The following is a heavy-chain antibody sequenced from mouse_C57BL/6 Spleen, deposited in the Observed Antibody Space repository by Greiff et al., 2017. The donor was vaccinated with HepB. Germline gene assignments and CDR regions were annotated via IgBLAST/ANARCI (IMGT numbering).Heavy chain of an antibody. CDR1: GFSLTSYG. J-gene: IGHJ1*03. CDR3: ARSSGSTMVTTAYFDV. D-gene: IGHD2-2*01. Sequence: VQLQQSGPGLVQPSQSLSITCTVSGFSLTSYGVHWVRQSPGKGLEWLGVIWSGGRTDYNAALISRLSISKDNSKSQVFFTMNSLQADDTAIYYCARSSGSTMVTTAYFDVWGTGTTVTVSS. CDR2: IWSGGRT. V-gene: IGHV2-2*01.